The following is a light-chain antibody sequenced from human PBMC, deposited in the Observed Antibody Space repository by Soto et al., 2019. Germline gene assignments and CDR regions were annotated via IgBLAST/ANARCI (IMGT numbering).Light chain of an antibody. Sequence: DIQMTQSPYSLSASLGDSVTITCRASQNIRTYLNWYQQKPGRAPKLLIHSASALPSGVPSRFSGSGSGTEFTLTISSLQPDDFATYYCQQYNSYPLTFGGGTKVDIK. V-gene: IGKV1-9*01. J-gene: IGKJ4*01. CDR3: QQYNSYPLT. CDR2: SAS. CDR1: QNIRTY.